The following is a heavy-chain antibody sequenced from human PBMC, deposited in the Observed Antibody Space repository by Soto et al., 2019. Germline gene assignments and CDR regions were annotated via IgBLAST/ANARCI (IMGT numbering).Heavy chain of an antibody. J-gene: IGHJ6*03. CDR1: GFTVSSNY. D-gene: IGHD2-21*01. CDR3: ARESVRLWQGYYMDV. CDR2: IYSGGST. Sequence: HPGGSLRLSCAASGFTVSSNYMSWVRQAPGKGLEWVSVIYSGGSTYYADSVKGRFTISRDNSKNTLYLQMNSLRAEDTAVYYCARESVRLWQGYYMDVWGKGTTVTVSS. V-gene: IGHV3-66*01.